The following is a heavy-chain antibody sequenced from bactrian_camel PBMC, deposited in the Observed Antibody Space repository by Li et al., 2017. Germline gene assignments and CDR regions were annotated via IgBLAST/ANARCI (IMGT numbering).Heavy chain of an antibody. J-gene: IGHJ4*01. CDR1: GSIFSMCA. Sequence: HVQLVESGGGSVQAGGSLKLSCVVSGSIFSMCAMGWYKQAPGKQPLERELIASISSDGTTTYTDSVKGRVTITQDHAKNTMYLQMNSLKTEDTAVYYCAPAGRSYVDIKCRARLGQGTQVTVS. V-gene: IGHV3S53*01. D-gene: IGHD6*01. CDR2: ISSDGTT.